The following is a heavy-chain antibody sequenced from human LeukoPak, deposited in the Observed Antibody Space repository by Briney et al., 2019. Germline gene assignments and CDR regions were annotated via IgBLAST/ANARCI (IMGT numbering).Heavy chain of an antibody. J-gene: IGHJ6*03. D-gene: IGHD6-13*01. CDR1: GGSFSGYY. CDR3: ARGGAAGWYYYYYMDV. V-gene: IGHV4-34*01. Sequence: SETLSLTCAVYGGSFSGYYWSWIRQPPGKGLEWIGEINHSGSTNYNPSLKSRVTISVDTSKNQFSLKLSSVTAADTAVYYCARGGAAGWYYYYYMDVWGKGTTVTISS. CDR2: INHSGST.